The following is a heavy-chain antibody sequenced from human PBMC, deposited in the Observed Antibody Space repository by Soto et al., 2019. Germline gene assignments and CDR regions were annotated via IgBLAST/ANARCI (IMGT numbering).Heavy chain of an antibody. D-gene: IGHD3-3*01. CDR2: ISGSGGST. J-gene: IGHJ6*02. CDR3: AKSGDTYYDFWSGWGYYYYGMDV. Sequence: PGGSLRLSCAASGFTFSSYAMSWVRQAPGKGLEWVSAISGSGGSTYYADSVKGRFTISRDNSKNTLYLQMNSLRAEDTAVYYCAKSGDTYYDFWSGWGYYYYGMDVWGQGTTVTVSS. CDR1: GFTFSSYA. V-gene: IGHV3-23*01.